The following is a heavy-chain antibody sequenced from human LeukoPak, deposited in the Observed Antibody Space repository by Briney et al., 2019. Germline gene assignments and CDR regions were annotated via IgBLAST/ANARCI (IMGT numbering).Heavy chain of an antibody. V-gene: IGHV4-38-2*01. J-gene: IGHJ4*02. CDR2: IYHTGST. CDR3: VRHPLAARSFDY. D-gene: IGHD6-6*01. Sequence: SETLSLTCAVSGYSISSGYYWGWVRQSPGKGLEWIGGIYHTGSTYYNPSLKSRVTISEDTSKNHFSLRLSSVTAADTAVYYCVRHPLAARSFDYWGQGTLVTVSS. CDR1: GYSISSGYY.